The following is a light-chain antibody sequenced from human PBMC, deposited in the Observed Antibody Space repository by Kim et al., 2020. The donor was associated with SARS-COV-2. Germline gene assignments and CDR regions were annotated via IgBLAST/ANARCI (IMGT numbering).Light chain of an antibody. J-gene: IGKJ4*01. Sequence: EIVMTQSPATPSVSPGERATLSCRASQSVSRTLAWYQQKPGQAPRLLIYGASTRATGIPASFSGSGSGTEFTLTISSLQSEDFAVYYCQQYNKWPLTFGGGTKVDIK. CDR3: QQYNKWPLT. V-gene: IGKV3-15*01. CDR2: GAS. CDR1: QSVSRT.